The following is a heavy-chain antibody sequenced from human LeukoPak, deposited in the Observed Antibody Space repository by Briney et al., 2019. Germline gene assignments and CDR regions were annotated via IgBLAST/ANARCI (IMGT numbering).Heavy chain of an antibody. CDR3: AREIVGAQAYYFDY. Sequence: GGSLRLSSAASGFTFSSYSMNWVRQAPGKGLEWVSSISSSSSYIYYAGSVKGRFTISRDNAKNSLYLQMNSLRAEDTAVYYCAREIVGAQAYYFDYWGQGTLVTVSS. CDR2: ISSSSSYI. CDR1: GFTFSSYS. V-gene: IGHV3-21*01. J-gene: IGHJ4*02. D-gene: IGHD1-26*01.